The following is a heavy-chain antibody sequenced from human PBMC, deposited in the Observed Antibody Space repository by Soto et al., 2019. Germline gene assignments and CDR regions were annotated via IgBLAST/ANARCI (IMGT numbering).Heavy chain of an antibody. D-gene: IGHD6-6*01. Sequence: ETLSLTCAVCGGSFTGYYWSWIRQPPGKGLEWIGEINHSGSTNYNPSLKSRVTISVDTSKNQFSLKLSSVTAADTAVYYCARGGRTIAARLDYWGQGTLVTVSS. CDR3: ARGGRTIAARLDY. V-gene: IGHV4-34*01. CDR2: INHSGST. CDR1: GGSFTGYY. J-gene: IGHJ4*02.